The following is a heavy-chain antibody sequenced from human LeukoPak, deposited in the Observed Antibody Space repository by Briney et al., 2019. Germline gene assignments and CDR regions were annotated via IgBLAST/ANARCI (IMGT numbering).Heavy chain of an antibody. Sequence: SETLSLTCTVSGYSISSGYYWGWIRQPPGKGLEWIGSIYHSGSTYYNPSLKSRVTISVDTSKNQFSLKLSSVTAADTAVYYCARDGDGYNSFVDYWGQGTLATVSS. V-gene: IGHV4-38-2*02. CDR1: GYSISSGYY. CDR3: ARDGDGYNSFVDY. CDR2: IYHSGST. J-gene: IGHJ4*02. D-gene: IGHD5-24*01.